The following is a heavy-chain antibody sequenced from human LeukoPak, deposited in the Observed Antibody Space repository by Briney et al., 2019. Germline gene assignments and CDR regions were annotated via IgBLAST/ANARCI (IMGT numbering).Heavy chain of an antibody. J-gene: IGHJ4*02. CDR3: TRYGDYVPDYFDY. D-gene: IGHD4-17*01. V-gene: IGHV3-49*03. CDR1: GFTFGDYA. Sequence: GGSLRLSCTASGFTFGDYAMSWFRQAPGKGLEWVGFIRSKAYGGTTEYAASVKGRFIISRDDSKSIAYLQMNSLKTEDTAVYYCTRYGDYVPDYFDYWGQGTLVTV. CDR2: IRSKAYGGTT.